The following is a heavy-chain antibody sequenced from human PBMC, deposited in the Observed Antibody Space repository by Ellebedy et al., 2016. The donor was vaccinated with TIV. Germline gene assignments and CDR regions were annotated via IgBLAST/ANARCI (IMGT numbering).Heavy chain of an antibody. Sequence: PGGSLRLSCAASGFTFSSYAMSWVRQAPGKGLAWVSAISGSGGSTYYADSVKGRFTISRDNSKNTLYLQMNSLRADDTAVYYCANRAQDFGVVIHFDYWGQGTLVTVSS. D-gene: IGHD3-3*01. CDR2: ISGSGGST. V-gene: IGHV3-23*01. J-gene: IGHJ4*02. CDR1: GFTFSSYA. CDR3: ANRAQDFGVVIHFDY.